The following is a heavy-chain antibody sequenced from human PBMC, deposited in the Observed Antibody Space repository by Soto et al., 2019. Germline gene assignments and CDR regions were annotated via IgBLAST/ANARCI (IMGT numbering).Heavy chain of an antibody. D-gene: IGHD2-21*01. Sequence: SGATLVNHTQTLTLTCPFSGFSLSTSGVGVGWIRQPPGKALEWLALIYWNDDKRYSPSLKSRLTITKDTSKNQVVLTMTNMDPVDTATYYCAPRHNPRGSMWYYLDNWGQGTLVTVSS. CDR1: GFSLSTSGVG. V-gene: IGHV2-5*01. CDR2: IYWNDDK. J-gene: IGHJ4*02. CDR3: APRHNPRGSMWYYLDN.